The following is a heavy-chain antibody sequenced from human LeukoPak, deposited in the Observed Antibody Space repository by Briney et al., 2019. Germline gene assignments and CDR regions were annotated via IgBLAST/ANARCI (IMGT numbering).Heavy chain of an antibody. CDR1: GGSISSYY. CDR2: IYYSGST. J-gene: IGHJ6*02. Sequence: SETLSLTCTVSGGSISSYYWSWIRQPPGKGLEWIGYIYYSGSTNYNPSLKSRVTISVDTSKNQFSLKLSSVTAADTAVYYCARAVNYYGSGSYYKTYYGMDVWGQGTTVTLSS. D-gene: IGHD3-10*01. CDR3: ARAVNYYGSGSYYKTYYGMDV. V-gene: IGHV4-59*01.